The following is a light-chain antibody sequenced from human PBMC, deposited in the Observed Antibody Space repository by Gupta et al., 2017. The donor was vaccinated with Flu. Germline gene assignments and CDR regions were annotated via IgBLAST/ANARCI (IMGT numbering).Light chain of an antibody. V-gene: IGLV6-57*01. CDR1: SGSIGINY. CDR3: QSYEV. CDR2: EDA. J-gene: IGLJ2*01. Sequence: NFILTQPPSVSVSPAKTVNISCTRSSGSIGINYVHWYQQRPGTSPKNVIYEDAQRSSGVPDRFSGSIDRSSNSASLTISGRNNEYESDYYCQSYEVFGGGTKLTVL.